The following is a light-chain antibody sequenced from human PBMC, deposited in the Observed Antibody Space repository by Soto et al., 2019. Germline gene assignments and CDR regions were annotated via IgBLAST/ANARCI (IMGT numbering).Light chain of an antibody. J-gene: IGKJ1*01. V-gene: IGKV3-20*01. CDR3: QQFGASLTWT. Sequence: EVLLTQSPGSLSLSRGERATLSCRASQSVMSNYLSWYQQKPGQPPRLLIYGASSRATGIPDRFSGSGSGTDFTLTISRLEPEDFAVYYCQQFGASLTWTFGQGTKVDIK. CDR2: GAS. CDR1: QSVMSNY.